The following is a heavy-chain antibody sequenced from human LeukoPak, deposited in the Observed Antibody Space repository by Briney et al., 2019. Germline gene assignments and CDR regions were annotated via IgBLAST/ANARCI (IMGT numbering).Heavy chain of an antibody. Sequence: ASVKVSCKASGYTFTSYAMHWVRQAPGQRLEWMGWINAGNGNTKYSQKFQGRVTITRDTSASTAYMELSSLRSEDTAVYYCARGLTDYDFWSGLYYYGMVVWGQGTTVTVSS. V-gene: IGHV1-3*01. CDR3: ARGLTDYDFWSGLYYYGMVV. CDR2: INAGNGNT. J-gene: IGHJ6*02. CDR1: GYTFTSYA. D-gene: IGHD3-3*01.